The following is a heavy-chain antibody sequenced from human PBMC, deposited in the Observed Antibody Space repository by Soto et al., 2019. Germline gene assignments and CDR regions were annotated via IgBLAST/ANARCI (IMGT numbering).Heavy chain of an antibody. CDR2: INPNGGST. CDR3: APSVNSAMAFDY. J-gene: IGHJ4*02. V-gene: IGHV1-46*01. CDR1: GYTFTHYY. D-gene: IGHD5-18*01. Sequence: QVQLVQSGAEVKKPGASVKVSCKASGYTFTHYYIHWVRQAPGQGLEWMGIINPNGGSTTYAQKFRAGFTMTREKSTSTVYMELSSLRSEDSAVYYCAPSVNSAMAFDYWGQGTLVTVSS.